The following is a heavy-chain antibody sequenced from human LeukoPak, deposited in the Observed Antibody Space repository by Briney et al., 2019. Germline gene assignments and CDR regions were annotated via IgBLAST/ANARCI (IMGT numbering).Heavy chain of an antibody. CDR1: GYTFTTYG. CDR3: ARDYHYVPDF. D-gene: IGHD3-16*01. Sequence: GASVKVSCKASGYTFTTYGISWVRQAPGQGLEWMGWIDASNGNTNYAQKVQGRVTIATDTSTTTAYMELRSLGLDDTAVYYCARDYHYVPDFWGQGTLVTVSS. CDR2: IDASNGNT. J-gene: IGHJ4*02. V-gene: IGHV1-18*01.